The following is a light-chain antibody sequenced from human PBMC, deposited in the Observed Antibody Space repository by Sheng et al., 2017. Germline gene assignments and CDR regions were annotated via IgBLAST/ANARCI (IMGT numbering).Light chain of an antibody. V-gene: IGKV2-28*01. CDR1: QSLLHSNGYNY. Sequence: DIVMTQSPLSLPVTPGEPASISCRSSQSLLHSNGYNYLDWYLQKPGQSPQLLIYLGSNRASGVPDRFSGSGSGTDFTLKISRVEAKDVGVYYCMQALQRLTFGPGTKVDIK. CDR3: MQALQRLT. CDR2: LGS. J-gene: IGKJ3*01.